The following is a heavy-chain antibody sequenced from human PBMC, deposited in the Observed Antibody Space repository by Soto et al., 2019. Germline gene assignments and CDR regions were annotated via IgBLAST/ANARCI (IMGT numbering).Heavy chain of an antibody. CDR3: AAPWSSNAFDI. Sequence: SVKVSCRASGGTFSSYAISWVRQAPGQGLEWMGGIIPIFGTANYAQKFQGRFTITPDKSTSTAYMELSSLSSEDTAVYYCAAPWSSNAFDIFGQGTMVTFSS. CDR1: GGTFSSYA. J-gene: IGHJ3*02. CDR2: IIPIFGTA. V-gene: IGHV1-69*06. D-gene: IGHD6-13*01.